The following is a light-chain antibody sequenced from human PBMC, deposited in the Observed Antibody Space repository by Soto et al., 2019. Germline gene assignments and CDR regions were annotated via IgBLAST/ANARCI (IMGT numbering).Light chain of an antibody. CDR3: QSYDSSLRAVI. J-gene: IGLJ2*01. Sequence: QAVVTQPPSVSGAPGQRVTISCTGSSFNIGAGYDVHWYQQLPGTAPKLLIYGNINRPSGVPDRFSGSKSGTSVSLAITGLQAEHEADYYCQSYDSSLRAVIFGGGTKLTVL. CDR2: GNI. V-gene: IGLV1-40*01. CDR1: SFNIGAGYD.